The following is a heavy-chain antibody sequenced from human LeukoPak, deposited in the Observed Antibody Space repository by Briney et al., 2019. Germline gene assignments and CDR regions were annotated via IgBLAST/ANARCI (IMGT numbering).Heavy chain of an antibody. D-gene: IGHD2-2*02. CDR1: GFTFSSYA. J-gene: IGHJ6*02. V-gene: IGHV3-23*01. CDR2: ISGSGGST. CDR3: ARDSWPFGCRSSTSCYTSYGMDV. Sequence: GGSLRLSCAASGFTFSSYAMSWVSQAPGKGLEWVAAISGSGGSTYYADSVKGRFTISRDNSKNTLYLQMNTLRAEDTAVYYSARDSWPFGCRSSTSCYTSYGMDVWGQGTTVTVSS.